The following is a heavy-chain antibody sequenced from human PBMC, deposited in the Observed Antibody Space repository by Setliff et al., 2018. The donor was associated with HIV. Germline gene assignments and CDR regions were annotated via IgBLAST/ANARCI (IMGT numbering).Heavy chain of an antibody. V-gene: IGHV3-49*04. Sequence: GGSLRLSCTASGFTFGDYAMSWVRQAPGKGLEWVGFIRSKAYGGTTEYAASVKGRFTISRDDSKNTLYLQINSLRDEDTAVYYCASGSETYVYWGQGTLVTVSS. D-gene: IGHD3-10*01. CDR1: GFTFGDYA. CDR3: ASGSETYVY. CDR2: IRSKAYGGTT. J-gene: IGHJ4*02.